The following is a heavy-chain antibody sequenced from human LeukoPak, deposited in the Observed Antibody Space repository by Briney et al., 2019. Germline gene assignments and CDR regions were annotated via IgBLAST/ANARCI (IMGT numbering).Heavy chain of an antibody. J-gene: IGHJ4*02. CDR2: VTNNGGST. Sequence: PGGSLRLSCAASGFTFSTYAMSWVRQAPGKGLEWVAVVTNNGGSTYYADSVKGRFTPSRDNSKDTLYLQMNSLRAEDTAVYYCAKAPWLRYFDYWGQGTLVTVSS. CDR3: AKAPWLRYFDY. D-gene: IGHD6-19*01. CDR1: GFTFSTYA. V-gene: IGHV3-23*01.